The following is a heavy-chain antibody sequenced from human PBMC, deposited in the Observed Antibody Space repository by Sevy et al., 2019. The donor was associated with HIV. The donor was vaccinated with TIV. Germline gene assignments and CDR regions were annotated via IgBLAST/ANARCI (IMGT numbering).Heavy chain of an antibody. CDR3: ARESGDCSSTSCYEGVFDY. Sequence: SETLSLTCTVSGGSISSGNYYWSWIRQPAGKGVEWIGRIYTRGGTNYNPSLKSRVTISVDTSKNQFSLKLSSVTAADTAVYYCARESGDCSSTSCYEGVFDYWGQGTLVTVSS. D-gene: IGHD2-2*01. CDR1: GGSISSGNYY. CDR2: IYTRGGT. V-gene: IGHV4-61*02. J-gene: IGHJ4*02.